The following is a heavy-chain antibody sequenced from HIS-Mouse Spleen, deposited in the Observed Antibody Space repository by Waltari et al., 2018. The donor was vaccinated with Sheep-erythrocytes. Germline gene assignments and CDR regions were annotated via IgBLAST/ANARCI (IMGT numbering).Heavy chain of an antibody. J-gene: IGHJ4*02. CDR3: ARDEGTYYDFWSGYPPSYYFDY. V-gene: IGHV4-39*07. CDR1: GGSISSSSYY. D-gene: IGHD3-3*01. CDR2: IYYSGRT. Sequence: QLQLQESGPGLVKPSETLSLTCTVSGGSISSSSYYWGWIRQPPGKGLEWIGSIYYSGRTSYNPSLKSRVTISVDTSKSQFSLKLSSVTAADTAVYYCARDEGTYYDFWSGYPPSYYFDYWGQGTLVTVSS.